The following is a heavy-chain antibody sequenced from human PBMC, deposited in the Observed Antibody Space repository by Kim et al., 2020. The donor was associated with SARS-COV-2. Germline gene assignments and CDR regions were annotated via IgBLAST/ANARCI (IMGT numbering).Heavy chain of an antibody. Sequence: NDATKLQGRVTRTTDTSTSTAYMGLRSLRSDDTAVYYCARGFLAAPFDYWGQGTLVTVSS. CDR3: ARGFLAAPFDY. V-gene: IGHV1-18*01. J-gene: IGHJ4*02. D-gene: IGHD6-6*01.